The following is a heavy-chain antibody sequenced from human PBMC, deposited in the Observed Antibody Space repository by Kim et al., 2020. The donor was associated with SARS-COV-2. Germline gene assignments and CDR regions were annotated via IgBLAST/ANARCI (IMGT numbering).Heavy chain of an antibody. J-gene: IGHJ6*02. Sequence: GGSLRLSCAASGFTFSSYGMHWVRQAPGKGLEWVAVISYDGSNKYYADSVKGRFTISRDNSKNTLYLQKNSLRAEDTAVYYCAKEAAAGPEGIYYYYGMDVWGQGTTVTVSS. CDR3: AKEAAAGPEGIYYYYGMDV. CDR1: GFTFSSYG. D-gene: IGHD6-13*01. CDR2: ISYDGSNK. V-gene: IGHV3-30*18.